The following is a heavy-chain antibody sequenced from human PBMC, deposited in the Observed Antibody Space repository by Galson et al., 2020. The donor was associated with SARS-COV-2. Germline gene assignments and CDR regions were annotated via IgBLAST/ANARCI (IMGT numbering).Heavy chain of an antibody. J-gene: IGHJ4*02. CDR1: GFPFSTYS. V-gene: IGHV3-21*01. Sequence: NSGGSLRLSCAASGFPFSTYSMNWVRLAPGKGLEWVSSISFSSSYIYYADSVKGRFTISRDNAKNSLYLQMNSLRAEDTAVYYCAREDTGDYDYWGQGTLVTVSS. D-gene: IGHD4-17*01. CDR2: ISFSSSYI. CDR3: AREDTGDYDY.